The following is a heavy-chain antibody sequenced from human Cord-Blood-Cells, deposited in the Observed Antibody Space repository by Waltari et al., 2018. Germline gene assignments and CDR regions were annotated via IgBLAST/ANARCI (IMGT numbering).Heavy chain of an antibody. V-gene: IGHV2-5*02. D-gene: IGHD3-10*01. J-gene: IGHJ5*02. CDR1: GFSLSTSGVG. Sequence: QITLKESGPTLVKPTQTLTLTCTFSGFSLSTSGVGVGWIRQPPGKALEWLALIYWDDDKRYSQSLKSRLTITKDTSKNQVVLTMTNMDPVDTATYYCAHYDYYYGSGSYYKHNWFDPWGQGTLVTVSS. CDR3: AHYDYYYGSGSYYKHNWFDP. CDR2: IYWDDDK.